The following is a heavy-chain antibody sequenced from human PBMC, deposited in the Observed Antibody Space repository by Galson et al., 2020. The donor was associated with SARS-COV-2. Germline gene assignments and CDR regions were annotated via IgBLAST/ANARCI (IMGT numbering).Heavy chain of an antibody. V-gene: IGHV3-49*04. CDR2: IRSKAYGGTT. D-gene: IGHD2-2*01. J-gene: IGHJ4*02. Sequence: GESLKISCTASGFTFGDYAMSWVRQAPGKGLEWVGFIRSKAYGGTTEYAASVKGRFTISRDDSKSIAYLQMNSLKTEDTAVYYCTRALKWYQLLPFGDYWGQGTLVTVSS. CDR1: GFTFGDYA. CDR3: TRALKWYQLLPFGDY.